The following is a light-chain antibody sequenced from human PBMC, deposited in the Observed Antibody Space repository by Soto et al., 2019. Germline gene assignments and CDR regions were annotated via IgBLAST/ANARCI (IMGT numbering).Light chain of an antibody. V-gene: IGLV2-8*01. CDR3: SSYRSSTTFV. J-gene: IGLJ1*01. CDR2: EVT. CDR1: SSDVGYYDY. Sequence: QSVLTQPPSASGFPGQSVTISCTGTSSDVGYYDYVSWYQQHPGKAPKLVIYEVTKRPSGVPDRFSGSKSGNTASLTISGLQAEDEADYYCSSYRSSTTFVFGTGTKLTVL.